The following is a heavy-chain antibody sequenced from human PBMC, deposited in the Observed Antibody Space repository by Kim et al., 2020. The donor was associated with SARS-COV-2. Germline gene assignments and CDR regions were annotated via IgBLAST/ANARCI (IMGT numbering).Heavy chain of an antibody. CDR1: GITFSSYA. CDR3: AKEVGYSYGFYLDY. D-gene: IGHD5-18*01. Sequence: GGSLRLSCVASGITFSSYAMNWVRQAPGKGLEWVSGISGGSGSRYYADSVKGRFTISRDNSKNTLYLQMNSLRAEDMAVYYCAKEVGYSYGFYLDYWGQGTLVTVSS. V-gene: IGHV3-23*01. J-gene: IGHJ4*02. CDR2: ISGGSGSR.